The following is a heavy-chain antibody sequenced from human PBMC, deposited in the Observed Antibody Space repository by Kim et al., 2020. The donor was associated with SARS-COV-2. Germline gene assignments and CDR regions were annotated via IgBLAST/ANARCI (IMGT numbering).Heavy chain of an antibody. J-gene: IGHJ2*01. Sequence: SETLSLTCTVSGGSISSGSYYWSWIRQPAGKGLEWIGRIYTSGSTNYNPSLKSRVTISVDTSKNQFSLKLSSVTAADTAVYYCARAEGYCSGGSCYTRPYWYFDLWGRGTLVTVSS. CDR2: IYTSGST. CDR3: ARAEGYCSGGSCYTRPYWYFDL. V-gene: IGHV4-61*02. D-gene: IGHD2-15*01. CDR1: GGSISSGSYY.